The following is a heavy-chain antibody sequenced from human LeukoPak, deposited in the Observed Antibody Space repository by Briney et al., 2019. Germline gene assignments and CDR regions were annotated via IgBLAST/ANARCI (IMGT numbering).Heavy chain of an antibody. Sequence: PSETLSLTCTVSGGSISSSSYYWGWIRQPPGKGLEWIGSIYYSGSTYYNPSLKSRVTISVDTPKNQFSLKLSSVTAADTAVYYCAREREAGTGDYYYYMDVWGKGTTVTVSS. CDR3: AREREAGTGDYYYYMDV. D-gene: IGHD6-19*01. J-gene: IGHJ6*03. V-gene: IGHV4-39*02. CDR1: GGSISSSSYY. CDR2: IYYSGST.